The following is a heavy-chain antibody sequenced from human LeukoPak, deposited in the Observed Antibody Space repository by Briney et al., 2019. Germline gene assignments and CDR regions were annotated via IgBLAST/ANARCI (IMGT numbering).Heavy chain of an antibody. CDR3: ARDFPYGDYEDHFDY. CDR2: ISSSGSTI. CDR1: GFTFSSHE. V-gene: IGHV3-48*03. D-gene: IGHD4-17*01. J-gene: IGHJ4*02. Sequence: GGSLRLSCAASGFTFSSHEMNWVRQAPGKGLEWVSYISSSGSTIYYADSVKGRFTISRDNAKNSLYLQMNSLRAEDTAVYYCARDFPYGDYEDHFDYWGQGTLVTVSS.